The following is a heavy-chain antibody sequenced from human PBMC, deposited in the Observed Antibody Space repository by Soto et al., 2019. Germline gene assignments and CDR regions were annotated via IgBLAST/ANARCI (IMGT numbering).Heavy chain of an antibody. D-gene: IGHD3-10*01. CDR2: ITGSGGST. CDR1: GLPFSSYG. Sequence: EVQLLESGGGLVQPGGSLRLSCAGTGLPFSSYGMSWVRQAPGKGLEWVSAITGSGGSTNYADSVRGRFTISRDNSKNTLFLQLNSLRLEDTAVYYCARSRNGGVADSFDYWGQGTLVTVSS. J-gene: IGHJ4*02. CDR3: ARSRNGGVADSFDY. V-gene: IGHV3-23*01.